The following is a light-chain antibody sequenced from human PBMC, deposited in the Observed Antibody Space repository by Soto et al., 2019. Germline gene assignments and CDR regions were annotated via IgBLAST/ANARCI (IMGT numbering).Light chain of an antibody. V-gene: IGKV3-11*01. CDR3: QQRSNWPPLT. CDR1: QRVSSY. Sequence: EIGLTQSPATLSLSPGERATLSCRASQRVSSYLAWYQQKPGQAPRLLIYDASNRATGIPARFSASGYGTDFTLTISTLEPEDVAVYYCQQRSNWPPLTYGVGTKVEIK. CDR2: DAS. J-gene: IGKJ4*01.